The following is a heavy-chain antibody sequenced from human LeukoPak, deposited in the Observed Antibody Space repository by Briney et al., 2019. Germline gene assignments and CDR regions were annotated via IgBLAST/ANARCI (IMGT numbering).Heavy chain of an antibody. Sequence: GSLRLSCAASGFTFSDYYMTWIRQAPGKGLEWVSYISSSGSTVYYADSVKGRFTISRDNAKNSLYLQMNSLRAEDTAVYYCARDRRTRIAAPGTHYFDYWGQGTLVTVSS. CDR1: GFTFSDYY. CDR3: ARDRRTRIAAPGTHYFDY. V-gene: IGHV3-11*01. D-gene: IGHD6-13*01. CDR2: ISSSGSTV. J-gene: IGHJ4*02.